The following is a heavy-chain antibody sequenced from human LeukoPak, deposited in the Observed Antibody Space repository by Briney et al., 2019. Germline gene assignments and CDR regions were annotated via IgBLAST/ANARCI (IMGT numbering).Heavy chain of an antibody. CDR3: AKDLGGEGYYDSSGYYLGGIFDY. CDR1: GFSFSSFS. J-gene: IGHJ4*02. D-gene: IGHD3-22*01. V-gene: IGHV3-21*04. CDR2: ISGGSSFT. Sequence: GGSLRLSCAASGFSFSSFSMNWVRQAPGKGLEWVSYISGGSSFTYYVDSVKGRFTISRDNAKNSLYLQMNSLRAEDTALYYCAKDLGGEGYYDSSGYYLGGIFDYWGQGTLVTVSS.